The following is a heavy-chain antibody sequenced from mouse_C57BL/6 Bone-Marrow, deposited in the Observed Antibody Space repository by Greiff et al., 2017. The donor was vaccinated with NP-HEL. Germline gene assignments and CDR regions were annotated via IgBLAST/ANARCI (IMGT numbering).Heavy chain of an antibody. J-gene: IGHJ3*01. CDR1: GYTFTSYW. CDR3: ARSNDGYPQAWFAY. CDR2: IYPGSGST. D-gene: IGHD2-3*01. Sequence: QVQLQQPGAELVKPGASVKMSCKASGYTFTSYWITWVKQRPGQGLEWIGDIYPGSGSTNYNEKFKSKATLTVDTSSSTAYMQLSSLTSEDSAVYDCARSNDGYPQAWFAYWGQGTLVTVSA. V-gene: IGHV1-55*01.